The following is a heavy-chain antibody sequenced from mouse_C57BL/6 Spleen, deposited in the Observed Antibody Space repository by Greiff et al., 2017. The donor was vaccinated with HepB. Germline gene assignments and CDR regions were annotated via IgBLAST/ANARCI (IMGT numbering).Heavy chain of an antibody. V-gene: IGHV5-17*01. J-gene: IGHJ2*01. Sequence: EVKLVESGGGLVKPGGSLKLSCAASGFTFSDYGMHWVRQAPEKGLEWVAYISSGSSTIYYADTVKGRFTISRDNAKNTLFLQMTSLRSEDTDMYYCARRGKLLYYFDYWGQGTTLTVSS. CDR1: GFTFSDYG. CDR2: ISSGSSTI. CDR3: ARRGKLLYYFDY.